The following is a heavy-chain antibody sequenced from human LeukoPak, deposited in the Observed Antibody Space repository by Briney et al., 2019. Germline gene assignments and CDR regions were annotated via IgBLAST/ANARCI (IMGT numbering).Heavy chain of an antibody. CDR3: ARVPRWYVIDY. V-gene: IGHV3-48*03. Sequence: PGGSLRLSCAASGFTFSSYEMKWVRQAPGKGLEWASYISSSGSTIYYADSVKGRFTISRDNAKNSLYLQMNSLRAEDTAVYYCARVPRWYVIDYWGQGTLVTVSS. CDR2: ISSSGSTI. CDR1: GFTFSSYE. J-gene: IGHJ4*02. D-gene: IGHD4-23*01.